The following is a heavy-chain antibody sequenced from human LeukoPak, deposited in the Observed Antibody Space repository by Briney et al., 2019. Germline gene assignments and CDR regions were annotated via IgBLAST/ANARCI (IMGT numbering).Heavy chain of an antibody. CDR1: GFTFSSYG. J-gene: IGHJ3*02. CDR3: AKDWTVVVPAATDAFDI. V-gene: IGHV3-30*02. CDR2: IRYDGSNK. Sequence: GGSLRLSCAASGFTFSSYGMHWVPQAPGKGLEWVAFIRYDGSNKYYADSVKGRFTISRDNSKNTLYLQMNSLRAEDTAVYYCAKDWTVVVPAATDAFDIWGQGTIVTVSS. D-gene: IGHD2-2*01.